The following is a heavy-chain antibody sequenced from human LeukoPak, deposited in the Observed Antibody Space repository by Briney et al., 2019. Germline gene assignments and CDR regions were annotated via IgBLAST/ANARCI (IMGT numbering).Heavy chain of an antibody. CDR3: ARDETGATY. Sequence: GASVKVSCKASGYTFTSYYMHWVRQAPGQGLEWMGIINPSGGSTSYAQRFQGRITITKNTSISTAYMELSSLRSEDTAVYYCARDETGATYWGQGTLVTVSS. J-gene: IGHJ4*02. V-gene: IGHV1-46*01. CDR1: GYTFTSYY. CDR2: INPSGGST. D-gene: IGHD1-26*01.